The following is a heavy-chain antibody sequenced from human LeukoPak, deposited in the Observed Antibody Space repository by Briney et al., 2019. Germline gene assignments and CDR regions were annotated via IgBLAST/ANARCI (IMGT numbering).Heavy chain of an antibody. CDR2: INHSGST. D-gene: IGHD5-12*01. CDR1: GGSFSGYY. J-gene: IGHJ4*02. V-gene: IGHV4-34*01. Sequence: SETLSLTCAVYGGSFSGYYWSWIRQPPGKGLEWIGEINHSGSTNYNPSLKSRVTISVDTSKNQFSLKLSSVTAADTAVYYCARTSSGYSGYEIDYWGQGTLVTVSS. CDR3: ARTSSGYSGYEIDY.